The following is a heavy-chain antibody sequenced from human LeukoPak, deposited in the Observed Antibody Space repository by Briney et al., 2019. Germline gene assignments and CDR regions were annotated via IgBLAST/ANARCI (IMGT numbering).Heavy chain of an antibody. V-gene: IGHV3-21*06. CDR3: ARDPYSGNYGAYYYYYMDV. Sequence: GSLRLSCAASRFTFSSYSMNWVRQAPGKGLEWVSSITSSSSYIYYADSVKGRFTISRDNAKNSLYLQMDSLRVEDTAVYYCARDPYSGNYGAYYYYYMDVWGKGTTVTISS. CDR1: RFTFSSYS. CDR2: ITSSSSYI. J-gene: IGHJ6*03. D-gene: IGHD1-26*01.